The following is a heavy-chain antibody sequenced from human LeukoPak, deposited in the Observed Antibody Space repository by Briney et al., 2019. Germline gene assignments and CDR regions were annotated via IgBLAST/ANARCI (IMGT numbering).Heavy chain of an antibody. Sequence: VGSLRLSCAASGFTFSSYDMHWVRQGTGKGLEWVSAIGTAGDTYYPGSVKGRFTTSRENAKNSLYLQMNSLRVGDTAVYYCARGRGWGTFDIWGQGAMVTVSS. J-gene: IGHJ3*02. CDR2: IGTAGDT. D-gene: IGHD3-10*01. CDR3: ARGRGWGTFDI. V-gene: IGHV3-13*04. CDR1: GFTFSSYD.